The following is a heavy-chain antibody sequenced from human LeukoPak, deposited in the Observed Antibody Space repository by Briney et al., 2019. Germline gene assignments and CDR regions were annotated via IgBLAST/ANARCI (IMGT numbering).Heavy chain of an antibody. CDR3: ARDQWFGEFLPSGYYYGMDV. Sequence: SVKVSCKASGGTFSSYAISWVRQAPGQGLEWMGGIIPIFGTANYAQKFEGRVTITADESTSTAYMELSSLRSEDTAVYYCARDQWFGEFLPSGYYYGMDVWGQGTTVTVSS. CDR1: GGTFSSYA. V-gene: IGHV1-69*13. J-gene: IGHJ6*02. D-gene: IGHD3-10*01. CDR2: IIPIFGTA.